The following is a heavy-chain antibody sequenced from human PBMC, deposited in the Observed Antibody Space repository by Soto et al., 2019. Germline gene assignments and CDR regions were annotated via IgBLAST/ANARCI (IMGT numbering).Heavy chain of an antibody. V-gene: IGHV1-18*04. D-gene: IGHD2-15*01. CDR1: GYTFRSHG. CDR3: ARGGGYCSGGNCYSLDY. J-gene: IGHJ4*02. CDR2: ISANNGNT. Sequence: QAQLVQSGAEVKKPGASVKVSCKASGYTFRSHGITWVRQAPGQGLEWMGWISANNGNTNYARKLQGRVTMTTDTSTSTAYRELRSLKSDDTAVYYCARGGGYCSGGNCYSLDYWGQGTLVSVSS.